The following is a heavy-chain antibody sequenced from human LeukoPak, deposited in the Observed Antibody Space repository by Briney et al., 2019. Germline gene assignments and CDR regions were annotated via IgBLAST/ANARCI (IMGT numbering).Heavy chain of an antibody. J-gene: IGHJ5*02. V-gene: IGHV4-61*02. CDR3: ARDRDIVVVPAAMRGFDP. CDR1: GGSISSGSYY. Sequence: PSETLSLTCTVSGGSISSGSYYWSWIRQPAGKGLEWIGRIYTSGSTNYNPSLKSRVTISVDTSKNQFSLKLSSVTAADTAVYYCARDRDIVVVPAAMRGFDPWGQGTLVTVSS. D-gene: IGHD2-2*01. CDR2: IYTSGST.